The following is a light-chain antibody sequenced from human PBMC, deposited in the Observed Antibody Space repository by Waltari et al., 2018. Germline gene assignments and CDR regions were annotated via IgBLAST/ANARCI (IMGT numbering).Light chain of an antibody. Sequence: DIVMTQSTLSLPVTPGEPASISCRSSQSLLHSNGYNYLDWYLQKPGQSPHLLIYLGSNRASWVPDRFSGSGSGTDFTLKISRVEAEDVGVYYCMQALQTPWTFGQGTKVEIK. CDR3: MQALQTPWT. CDR1: QSLLHSNGYNY. CDR2: LGS. J-gene: IGKJ1*01. V-gene: IGKV2-28*01.